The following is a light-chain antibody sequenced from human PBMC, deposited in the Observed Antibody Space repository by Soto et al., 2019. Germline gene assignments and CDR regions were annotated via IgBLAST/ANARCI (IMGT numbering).Light chain of an antibody. V-gene: IGLV3-9*01. CDR2: RDN. CDR1: KIGRKS. Sequence: SYQLTQPLSVSVALGQTARITCGGNKIGRKSVHWYQQKPGQAPVPALYRDNNRPSAIPERFSGSNSGNTATLTISRARAGHEADYYCQVWDSSTTVFGGGTQRTVL. CDR3: QVWDSSTTV. J-gene: IGLJ3*02.